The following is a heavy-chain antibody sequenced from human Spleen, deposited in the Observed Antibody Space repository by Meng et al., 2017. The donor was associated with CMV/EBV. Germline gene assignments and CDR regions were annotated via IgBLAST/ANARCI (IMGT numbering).Heavy chain of an antibody. D-gene: IGHD1-20*01. V-gene: IGHV3-23*01. CDR3: ARLTGIAY. Sequence: GESLKISCAASGFTFSNAWMSWVRQAPGKGLEWVSAISGSGGSTYYADSVKGRFTSSRDNSKNTLYLQMHSLRAEDTAVYYCARLTGIAYWGQGTLVTVSS. J-gene: IGHJ4*02. CDR1: GFTFSNAW. CDR2: ISGSGGST.